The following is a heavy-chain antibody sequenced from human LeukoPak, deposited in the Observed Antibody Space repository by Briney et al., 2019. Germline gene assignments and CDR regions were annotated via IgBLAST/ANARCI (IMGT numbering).Heavy chain of an antibody. J-gene: IGHJ4*02. CDR3: ARECFIGCSYGSGIDY. CDR2: IIPILGIA. V-gene: IGHV1-69*04. Sequence: ASVKVSCKASGGTFSSYAISWVRQAPGQGLEWMGRIIPILGIANYAQKFQGRVTITADKSTSTAYMELSSLRSEDTAVYCCARECFIGCSYGSGIDYWGQGTLVTVSS. CDR1: GGTFSSYA. D-gene: IGHD3-10*01.